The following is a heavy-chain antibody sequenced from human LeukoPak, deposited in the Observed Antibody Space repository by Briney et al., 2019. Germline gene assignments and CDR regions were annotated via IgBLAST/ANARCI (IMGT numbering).Heavy chain of an antibody. Sequence: SETLSLTCAVSGYSISSGYYWGWIRQPPGKGLEWIGSVYHTGATYYNPSLRSPVTISVDTSKNQFSLELNSVTAADTAVYYCARDLGLTISANWFDPWGQGTLVTVSS. CDR2: VYHTGAT. J-gene: IGHJ5*02. CDR3: ARDLGLTISANWFDP. CDR1: GYSISSGYY. D-gene: IGHD3-9*01. V-gene: IGHV4-38-2*02.